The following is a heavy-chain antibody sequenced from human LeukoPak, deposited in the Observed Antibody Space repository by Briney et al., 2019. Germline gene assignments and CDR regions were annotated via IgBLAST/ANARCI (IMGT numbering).Heavy chain of an antibody. D-gene: IGHD3-9*01. CDR1: GFTFSSYA. CDR2: ISGSGGST. CDR3: AKDRGYGYDILTGYYPDDAFDI. V-gene: IGHV3-23*01. Sequence: PGGSLRLSCAASGFTFSSYAMSWVRQAPGKGLEWVSAISGSGGSTYYADSVKGRLTISRDNSKNTLYLQMNSLRAEDTAVYYCAKDRGYGYDILTGYYPDDAFDIWGQGTMVTVSS. J-gene: IGHJ3*02.